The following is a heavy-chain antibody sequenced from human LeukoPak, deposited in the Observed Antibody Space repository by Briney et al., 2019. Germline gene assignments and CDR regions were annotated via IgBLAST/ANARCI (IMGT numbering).Heavy chain of an antibody. Sequence: GGSLRLSCTASGFSFIEYAMNWVRQAPGKGLEWVAIVNQGGTEKYYVDSVKGRFTISRDNAENSLYLQMNSLRAEDTAVYYCARDHYFYYMDAWGKGTTVTVSS. V-gene: IGHV3-7*01. J-gene: IGHJ6*03. CDR3: ARDHYFYYMDA. CDR1: GFSFIEYA. CDR2: VNQGGTEK.